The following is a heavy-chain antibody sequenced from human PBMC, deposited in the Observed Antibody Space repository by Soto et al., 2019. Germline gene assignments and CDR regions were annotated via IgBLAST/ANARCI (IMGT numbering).Heavy chain of an antibody. CDR1: GLPVAGSY. CDR2: IYNDGTT. J-gene: IGHJ6*02. D-gene: IGHD3-10*01. Sequence: GSLRLSCVASGLPVAGSYMAWVRQAPGQGLEWASVIYNDGTTYYSQSMEGRFTISRDTSKNTLYLQMDRLRDEDTAVYYCVRPLPSGQTHARDVWGQGTTVTVSS. V-gene: IGHV3-53*01. CDR3: VRPLPSGQTHARDV.